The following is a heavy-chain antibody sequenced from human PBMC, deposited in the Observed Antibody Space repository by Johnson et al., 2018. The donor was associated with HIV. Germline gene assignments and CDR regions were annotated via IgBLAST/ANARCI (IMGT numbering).Heavy chain of an antibody. J-gene: IGHJ3*02. CDR3: AKQWGVRANGDQENDAFDI. V-gene: IGHV3-30*18. CDR2: ISYDGSNK. D-gene: IGHD4-17*01. CDR1: GFTFSSYA. Sequence: QVQLVESGGGVVQPGRSLRLSCAASGFTFSSYAMHWVRQAPGKGLEWVAVISYDGSNKYYADSVKGRFTISSDNSKNTLYLQMNSLRAEDTAVYYCAKQWGVRANGDQENDAFDIWGQGTMVTVSS.